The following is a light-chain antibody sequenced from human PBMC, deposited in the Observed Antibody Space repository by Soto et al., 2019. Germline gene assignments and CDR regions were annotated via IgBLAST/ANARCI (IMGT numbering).Light chain of an antibody. CDR3: QQYGSSPT. CDR2: GAS. V-gene: IGKV3-20*01. Sequence: EIVLTQSPGTLSLSPGEGATLSCRASQSVSSSYIAWYQQRPGQTPSLLIYGASTRATGIPDRFSGSGFGTDFTLTISRLEPEDFAVYYCQQYGSSPTFGQGTKVDIK. CDR1: QSVSSSY. J-gene: IGKJ1*01.